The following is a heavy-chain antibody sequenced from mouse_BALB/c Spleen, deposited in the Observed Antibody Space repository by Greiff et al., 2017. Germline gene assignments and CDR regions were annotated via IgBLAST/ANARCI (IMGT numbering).Heavy chain of an antibody. Sequence: VQLQQPGAELVKPGASVKLSCKASGYTFTSYWMHWVKQRPGQGLEWIGEINPSNGRTNYNEKFKSKATLTVDKSSSTAYMQLSSLTSEDSAVYYCARTHFTGFAYWGQGTLVTVSA. V-gene: IGHV1S81*02. CDR1: GYTFTSYW. CDR2: INPSNGRT. D-gene: IGHD1-1*01. J-gene: IGHJ3*01. CDR3: ARTHFTGFAY.